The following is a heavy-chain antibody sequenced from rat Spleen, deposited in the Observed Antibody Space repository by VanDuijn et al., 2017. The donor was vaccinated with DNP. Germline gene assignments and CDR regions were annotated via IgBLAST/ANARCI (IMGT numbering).Heavy chain of an antibody. CDR3: VRWNSGHFDY. J-gene: IGHJ2*01. CDR1: GFTFSNYY. V-gene: IGHV5S11*01. Sequence: EVQLVESGGGLVQPGRSMKLSCAASGFTFSNYYMAWVRQAPTKGLEWVASISTGGGDTYYRDSVKGRFTFSRDNAKSTLYLQMDSLRSEETATYYCVRWNSGHFDYWGQGVMVTVSS. D-gene: IGHD4-3*01. CDR2: ISTGGGDT.